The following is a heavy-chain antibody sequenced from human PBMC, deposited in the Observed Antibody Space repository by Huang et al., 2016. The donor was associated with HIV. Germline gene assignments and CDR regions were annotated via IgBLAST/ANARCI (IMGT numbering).Heavy chain of an antibody. CDR1: GFTFSSYS. CDR3: ARDFPHAFDI. CDR2: ITSMSRYI. J-gene: IGHJ3*02. Sequence: EVQLVESGGGLVKPGGSLRLSCAASGFTFSSYSMNWVRPAAGKWLEWVSSITSMSRYIYYADSVKGRFTISRDKAKNSLYLQMNSLRAEDTAVYYCARDFPHAFDIWGQGTMVTVSS. V-gene: IGHV3-21*01.